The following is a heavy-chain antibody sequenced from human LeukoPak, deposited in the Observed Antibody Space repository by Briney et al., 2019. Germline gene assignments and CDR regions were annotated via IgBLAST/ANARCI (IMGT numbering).Heavy chain of an antibody. CDR2: ISGSGGST. J-gene: IGHJ6*03. CDR1: GFTFSTYG. D-gene: IGHD3-3*01. CDR3: GTGNKTNDSDYMDV. Sequence: PGGSLRLSCAASGFTFSTYGMSWVRQAPGKGLEWVSAISGSGGSTYYADSVKGRFTISRDNSKNTLYLQMNSLRAEDTAVYYRGTGNKTNDSDYMDVWGKGTMVTVSS. V-gene: IGHV3-23*01.